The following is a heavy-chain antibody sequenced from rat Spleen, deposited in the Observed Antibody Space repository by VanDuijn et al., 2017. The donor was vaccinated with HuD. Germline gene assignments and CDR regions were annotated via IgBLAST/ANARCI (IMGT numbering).Heavy chain of an antibody. V-gene: IGHV5-29*01. J-gene: IGHJ2*01. D-gene: IGHD1-11*01. CDR3: TRVATEGYYFDY. CDR2: ISAVGGNT. Sequence: EVQLVASGGGLVQPGRSLKLSCAASGFTFSNYGMAWVRQAPTQGLKWVATISAVGGNTYYRDSVKGRFTISRDNAKSTLDLQMNSLRSEDTATYYCTRVATEGYYFDYWGQGVMVTVSS. CDR1: GFTFSNYG.